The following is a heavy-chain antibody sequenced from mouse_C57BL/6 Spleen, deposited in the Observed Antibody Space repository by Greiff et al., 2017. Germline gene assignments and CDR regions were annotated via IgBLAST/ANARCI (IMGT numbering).Heavy chain of an antibody. D-gene: IGHD2-5*01. CDR1: GFTFSDYY. V-gene: IGHV5-12*01. CDR2: ISNGGGSN. Sequence: EVKLVESGGGLVQPGGSLKLSCAASGFTFSDYYMYWVRQTPGKRLEWVAYISNGGGSNYYPDTVKGRFTISRDNAKNTLYLQMSRLKSDDTAMYYCTTYYSNYLFAYWGQGTLVTVSA. J-gene: IGHJ3*01. CDR3: TTYYSNYLFAY.